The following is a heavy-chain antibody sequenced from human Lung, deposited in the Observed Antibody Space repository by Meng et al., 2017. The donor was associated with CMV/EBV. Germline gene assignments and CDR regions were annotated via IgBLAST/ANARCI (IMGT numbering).Heavy chain of an antibody. CDR3: ARDVCGRDDFWSGCYDY. V-gene: IGHV3-21*01. CDR1: GFTFSSYS. Sequence: SCAASGFTFSSYSMNWVRQAPGKELEWVSSISSSSSYIYYADSVKGRFTISRDNAKNSLYLQMNSLRAEDTAVYYCARDVCGRDDFWSGCYDYWXQGTXVTVSS. J-gene: IGHJ4*02. D-gene: IGHD3-3*01. CDR2: ISSSSSYI.